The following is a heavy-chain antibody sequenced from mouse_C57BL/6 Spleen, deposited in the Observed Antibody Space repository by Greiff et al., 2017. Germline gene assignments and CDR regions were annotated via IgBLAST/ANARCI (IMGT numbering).Heavy chain of an antibody. Sequence: EVQLQQSGPELVKPGASVKISCKASGYTFTDSYMNWVKQSHGKSLEWIGDINPNNGGTSYNQKFKGKATLTVDKSSSTAYMELRSLTSEDSAVYYCARPVRGYYFDYWGQGTTLTVSS. CDR3: ARPVRGYYFDY. CDR1: GYTFTDSY. V-gene: IGHV1-26*01. J-gene: IGHJ2*01. CDR2: INPNNGGT.